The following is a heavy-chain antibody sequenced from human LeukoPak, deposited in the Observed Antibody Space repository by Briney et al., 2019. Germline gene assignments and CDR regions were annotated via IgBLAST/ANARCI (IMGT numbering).Heavy chain of an antibody. J-gene: IGHJ6*02. D-gene: IGHD3-10*01. CDR3: ARFAVVRGVIPSDYYYYGMDV. Sequence: SETLSLTCTVSGGSVSSGSYYWSWIRQPPGTGLEWIGYIYYSGSTNYNPSLKSRVTISVDTSKNQFSLKLSSVTAADTAVYYCARFAVVRGVIPSDYYYYGMDVWGQGTTVTVSS. CDR2: IYYSGST. CDR1: GGSVSSGSYY. V-gene: IGHV4-61*01.